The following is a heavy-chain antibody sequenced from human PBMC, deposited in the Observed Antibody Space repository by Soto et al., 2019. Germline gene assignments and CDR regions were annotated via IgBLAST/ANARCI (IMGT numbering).Heavy chain of an antibody. CDR2: IKQDGSEK. Sequence: GGSLRLSCAASGFTFSSYWMSWVRQAPGKGLEWVANIKQDGSEKYYVDSVKGRFTISRDNAKNSLYLQMNSLRAEDTAVYYCAREKDSSSSSYYYYYGMDVWGQGTTVPVSS. V-gene: IGHV3-7*03. CDR3: AREKDSSSSSYYYYYGMDV. CDR1: GFTFSSYW. D-gene: IGHD6-13*01. J-gene: IGHJ6*02.